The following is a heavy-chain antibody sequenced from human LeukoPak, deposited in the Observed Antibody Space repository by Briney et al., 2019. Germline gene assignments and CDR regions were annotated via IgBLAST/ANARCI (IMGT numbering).Heavy chain of an antibody. CDR3: ARDRGTMVRGVKYYFDY. V-gene: IGHV3-11*05. D-gene: IGHD3-10*01. Sequence: PGGSLRLSCAASGFTFSDYYMSWIRQAPGKGLEWVSYISSSSSYTNYADSVKGRFTISRDNAKNSLYLQMNSLRADDTAVYYCARDRGTMVRGVKYYFDYWGQGTLVTVSS. J-gene: IGHJ4*02. CDR1: GFTFSDYY. CDR2: ISSSSSYT.